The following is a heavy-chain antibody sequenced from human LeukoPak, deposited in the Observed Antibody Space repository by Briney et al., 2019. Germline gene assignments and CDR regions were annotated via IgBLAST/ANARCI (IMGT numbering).Heavy chain of an antibody. Sequence: SETPSLTCTVSGGSISSSSYYWGWIRQPPGKGLEWIGSIYYSGSTYYNPSLKSRVTISVDTSKNQFSLKLSSVTAADTAVYYCARVGGGDYPNAFDIWGQGTMVTVSS. CDR1: GGSISSSSYY. CDR3: ARVGGGDYPNAFDI. D-gene: IGHD4-17*01. CDR2: IYYSGST. J-gene: IGHJ3*02. V-gene: IGHV4-39*07.